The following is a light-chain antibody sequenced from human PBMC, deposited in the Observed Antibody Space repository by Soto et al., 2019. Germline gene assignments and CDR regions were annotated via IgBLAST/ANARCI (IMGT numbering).Light chain of an antibody. CDR1: QSISIW. V-gene: IGKV1-5*01. J-gene: IGKJ1*01. CDR2: EAS. Sequence: DIQLTQSPSTLSASVGDRVTITCRASQSISIWLAWYQQKPGKAPKLLIYEASTLQSGVPSRFTGSASGEEFTLTINSLQPHDLATYHCQRSNSYRSFGQGTKVDIK. CDR3: QRSNSYRS.